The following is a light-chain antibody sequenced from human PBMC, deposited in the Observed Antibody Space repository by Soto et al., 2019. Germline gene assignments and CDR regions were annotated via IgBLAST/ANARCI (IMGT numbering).Light chain of an antibody. CDR3: QYYGRSPYT. CDR1: QSVSSSY. J-gene: IGKJ2*01. CDR2: GAS. V-gene: IGKV3-20*01. Sequence: EIVLTQSPGTLSLSPGERATLSCRASQSVSSSYLAWYQQKPGQAPRLLIYGASSRATGIPDRFSGSGSGTDFTLTISRLEPEDSAVFYCQYYGRSPYTFGQGTKVDIK.